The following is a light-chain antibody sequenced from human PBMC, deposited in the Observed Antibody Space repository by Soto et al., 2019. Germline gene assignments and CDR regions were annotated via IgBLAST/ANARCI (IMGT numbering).Light chain of an antibody. CDR3: SSYAGSNNLVV. CDR2: YDS. Sequence: SYELTQPPSVSVAPEKTATITCGGNNIGNKRVHWYRQKPGQAPVLLISYDSDRPSGVPDRFSGSKSGNTASLTVSGLQAEDEADYYCSSYAGSNNLVVFGGGTKLTVL. V-gene: IGLV3-21*01. CDR1: NIGNKR. J-gene: IGLJ2*01.